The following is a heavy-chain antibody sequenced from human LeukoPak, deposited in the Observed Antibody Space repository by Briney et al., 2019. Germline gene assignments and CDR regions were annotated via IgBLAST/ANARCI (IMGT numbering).Heavy chain of an antibody. J-gene: IGHJ6*03. CDR2: INPNSGGT. V-gene: IGHV1-2*02. CDR3: ARDQTAAQPYYYYYMDV. Sequence: GASVKVSCKASGYTFTGYYMHWVRQAPGQGLEWMGWINPNSGGTNYAQKFQGRVTMTRDTPISTAYMELSRLRSDDTAVYYCARDQTAAQPYYYYYMDVWGKGTTVTVSS. D-gene: IGHD2-2*01. CDR1: GYTFTGYY.